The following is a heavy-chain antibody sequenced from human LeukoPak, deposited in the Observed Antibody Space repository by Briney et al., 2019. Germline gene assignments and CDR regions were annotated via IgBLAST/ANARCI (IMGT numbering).Heavy chain of an antibody. CDR2: INHSGST. J-gene: IGHJ3*02. V-gene: IGHV4-34*01. D-gene: IGHD3-22*01. Sequence: SETLSLTCAVYGGSFSGYYWSWLRQPPGKGLEWIGEINHSGSTNYNPPLKSRATISVDTSKNQFSLKLSSVTAADTAVYYCARDPRRSMIVVVIRTNDAFDIWGQGTMVTVSS. CDR1: GGSFSGYY. CDR3: ARDPRRSMIVVVIRTNDAFDI.